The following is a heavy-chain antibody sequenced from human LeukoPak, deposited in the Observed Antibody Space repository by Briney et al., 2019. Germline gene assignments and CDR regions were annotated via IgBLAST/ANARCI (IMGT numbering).Heavy chain of an antibody. J-gene: IGHJ4*02. V-gene: IGHV3-21*01. CDR3: AREMWTEQLAPFDY. CDR1: GFTFSSYS. D-gene: IGHD6-6*01. CDR2: ISSSSSYI. Sequence: GGSLRLSCAASGFTFSSYSMNWVRQAPGKGLEWVSSISSSSSYIYYADSVKGRFTISRDNAKNSLYLQMNSLRAEDTAVYYCAREMWTEQLAPFDYWGQGTLVTVSS.